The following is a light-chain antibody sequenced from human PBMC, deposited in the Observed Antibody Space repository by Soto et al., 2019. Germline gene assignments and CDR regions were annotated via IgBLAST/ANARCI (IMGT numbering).Light chain of an antibody. CDR1: QGISSY. CDR3: QQYNSYSRT. V-gene: IGKV1-5*01. CDR2: DAS. Sequence: DIQMTQSPSFLSAPVGDRVTITCRASQGISSYLAWYQQKQGKAPKLLIYDASSLESGVPSRFSGSGSGTEFTLTISSLQPDDFAAYYYQQYNSYSRTFGQGTKVDIK. J-gene: IGKJ1*01.